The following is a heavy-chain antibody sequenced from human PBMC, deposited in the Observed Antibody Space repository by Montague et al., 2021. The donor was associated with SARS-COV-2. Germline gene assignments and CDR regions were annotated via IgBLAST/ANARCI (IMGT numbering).Heavy chain of an antibody. CDR3: ARVGGDHYPYFDY. Sequence: TLSLTCTVSGDSVSSATYYWSWIRQPAGKGLEWIGRIYTSGSTNYNPSLRSRVTISVDTSKNQFSLRLSAVTAADTAVYYCARVGGDHYPYFDYWGQGTLVTVSS. CDR2: IYTSGST. CDR1: GDSVSSATYY. D-gene: IGHD2-21*02. J-gene: IGHJ4*02. V-gene: IGHV4-61*02.